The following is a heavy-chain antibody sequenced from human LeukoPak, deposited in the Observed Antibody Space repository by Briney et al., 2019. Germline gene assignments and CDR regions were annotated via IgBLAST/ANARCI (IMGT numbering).Heavy chain of an antibody. CDR1: GGSISSYY. V-gene: IGHV4-59*01. Sequence: SEILSLTCTVSGGSISSYYWSWIRQPPGKGLEWIGYIYYSGSTNYNPSLKSRVTISVDTSKNQFSLKLSSVTAADTAVYYCARVPLVGSSSWYGVDYWGQGTLVTVSS. D-gene: IGHD6-13*01. J-gene: IGHJ4*02. CDR2: IYYSGST. CDR3: ARVPLVGSSSWYGVDY.